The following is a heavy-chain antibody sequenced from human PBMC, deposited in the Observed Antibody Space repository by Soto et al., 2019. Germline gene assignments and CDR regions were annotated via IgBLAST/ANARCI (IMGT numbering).Heavy chain of an antibody. V-gene: IGHV4-59*08. CDR3: ARLLWSRGDWFDP. CDR1: CGSISSYY. Sequence: SETLPLTCTVSCGSISSYYWSWIRQPPGKGLEWIGYIYYSGSTNYNPSLKSRVTISVDTSKNQFSLKLSSVTAADTAVYYCARLLWSRGDWFDPWGQGTLVTVS. D-gene: IGHD3-10*01. J-gene: IGHJ5*02. CDR2: IYYSGST.